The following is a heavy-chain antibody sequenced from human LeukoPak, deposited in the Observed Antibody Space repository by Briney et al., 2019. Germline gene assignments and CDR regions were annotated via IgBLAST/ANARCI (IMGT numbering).Heavy chain of an antibody. Sequence: ASVKVSCKASGYTFTSYAMNWVRQAPGQGLEWMGWINTNTGNPTYAQGFTGRFVFSLDTSVSTAYLQISSLKAEDTAVYYCARELRQQLGPYYYYVMDVWGQGPTVTVSS. CDR2: INTNTGNP. V-gene: IGHV7-4-1*02. CDR3: ARELRQQLGPYYYYVMDV. J-gene: IGHJ6*02. CDR1: GYTFTSYA. D-gene: IGHD6-13*01.